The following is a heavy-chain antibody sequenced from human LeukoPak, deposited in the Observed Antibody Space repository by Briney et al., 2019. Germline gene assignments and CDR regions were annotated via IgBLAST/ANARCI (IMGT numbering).Heavy chain of an antibody. Sequence: PSETLSLTCSVSGGFITRSDYCWGWVRQPPGKGLEWIGVVTYSGTTYSNPSLKGRVAMTIDTSRSQFSLKLSSVSAADTAMYYCARPRDEGGIDAFNVWGQGTMVAVSS. CDR3: ARPRDEGGIDAFNV. J-gene: IGHJ3*01. CDR1: GGFITRSDYC. CDR2: VTYSGTT. D-gene: IGHD6-25*01. V-gene: IGHV4-39*01.